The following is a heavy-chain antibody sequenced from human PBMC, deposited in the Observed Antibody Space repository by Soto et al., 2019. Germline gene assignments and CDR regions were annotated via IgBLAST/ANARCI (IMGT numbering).Heavy chain of an antibody. CDR1: GFTFSRYG. V-gene: IGHV3-33*01. CDR2: IWHNGNNK. D-gene: IGHD3-22*01. J-gene: IGHJ4*02. Sequence: QVHLVGSGGGVVQSGRSLRLSCAASGFTFSRYGMHWVRQAPGKGLEWLAVIWHNGNNKYYADSVKGRFTISRDNSKNTLYLEMNSLRAEDTAIYYCARDILLDDSSGCFDYWGQGILVTVSS. CDR3: ARDILLDDSSGCFDY.